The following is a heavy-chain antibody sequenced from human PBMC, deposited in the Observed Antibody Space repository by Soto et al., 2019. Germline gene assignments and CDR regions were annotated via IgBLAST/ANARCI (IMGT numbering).Heavy chain of an antibody. Sequence: EVQLLESGGGLVQPGGSLRLSCAASGFTFSSYAMTWPRQAPGKELEWVSAISGSGGSTYYADSLKGRFTISRDNSKNTRYLQRNSLRADDTAVYYCAKDSVVPGLSDYWGQGTLVTVSS. D-gene: IGHD2-15*01. V-gene: IGHV3-23*01. J-gene: IGHJ4*02. CDR3: AKDSVVPGLSDY. CDR1: GFTFSSYA. CDR2: ISGSGGST.